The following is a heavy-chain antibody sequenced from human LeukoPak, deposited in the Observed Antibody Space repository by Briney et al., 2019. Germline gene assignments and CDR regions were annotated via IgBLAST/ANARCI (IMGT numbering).Heavy chain of an antibody. J-gene: IGHJ4*02. CDR2: IIPILGIA. CDR3: ARDRGDYFDY. CDR1: GGTFSSYA. V-gene: IGHV1-69*04. Sequence: SVKVSCKASGGTFSSYAISWVRQAPGQGLEWMGRIIPILGIANYAQKFQGRVTMTTDTSTSTAYMELRSLRSDDTAVYYCARDRGDYFDYWGQGTLVTVSS.